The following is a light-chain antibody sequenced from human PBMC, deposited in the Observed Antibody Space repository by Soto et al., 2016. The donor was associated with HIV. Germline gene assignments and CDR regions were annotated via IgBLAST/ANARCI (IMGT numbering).Light chain of an antibody. J-gene: IGLJ1*01. V-gene: IGLV3-19*01. CDR3: NSRDSSGILRV. Sequence: SSEPTQDPAVSVALGQTVRITCQGDSLRSYYASWYQQKPGQAPVLVIYGKNNRPSGIPDRFSGSSSGNTASLTITGAQAEGEADYYCNSRDSSGILRVFGTGTKVTVL. CDR2: GKN. CDR1: SLRSYY.